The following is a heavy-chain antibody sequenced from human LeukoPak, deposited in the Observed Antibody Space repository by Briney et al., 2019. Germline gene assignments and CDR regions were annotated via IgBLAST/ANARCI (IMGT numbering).Heavy chain of an antibody. CDR3: ARGSSSGWYTPYFHYYYYMDV. Sequence: ASVKVSCKASGYTFTSYDINWVRQATGQGLEWMGWMNPNSGNTGYAQKFQGRVTITRNTSISTAYMELSSLRSEDTAVYYCARGSSSGWYTPYFHYYYYMDVWGKGTTVTVSS. CDR1: GYTFTSYD. D-gene: IGHD6-19*01. J-gene: IGHJ6*03. V-gene: IGHV1-8*03. CDR2: MNPNSGNT.